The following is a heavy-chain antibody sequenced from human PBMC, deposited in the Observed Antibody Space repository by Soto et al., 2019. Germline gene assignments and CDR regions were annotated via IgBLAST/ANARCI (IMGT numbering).Heavy chain of an antibody. D-gene: IGHD6-13*01. J-gene: IGHJ4*02. Sequence: QLQLQESGPGLVKPSETLSLTCTVSGGSISSSSYYWGWIRQPPGQGLEWIGSIYYSGSTYYNPSLKSRVTISVDTSKNQFSLKLSSVTAADTAVYYCARSRSSYSSSWYVYWGQGTLVTVSS. V-gene: IGHV4-39*01. CDR1: GGSISSSSYY. CDR2: IYYSGST. CDR3: ARSRSSYSSSWYVY.